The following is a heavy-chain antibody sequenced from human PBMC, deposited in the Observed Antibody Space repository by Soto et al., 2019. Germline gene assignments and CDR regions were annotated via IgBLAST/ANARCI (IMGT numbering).Heavy chain of an antibody. Sequence: GGSLRLSCAASGFTFSSYAMSWVRQAPGKGLEWVSAISGSGGSTYYADSVKGRFTISRDNSKNTLYLQINSLRAEDTAVYYCARGPSDYDSSGYSYWFDPWGQGTLVTVSS. CDR3: ARGPSDYDSSGYSYWFDP. J-gene: IGHJ5*02. D-gene: IGHD3-22*01. V-gene: IGHV3-23*01. CDR1: GFTFSSYA. CDR2: ISGSGGST.